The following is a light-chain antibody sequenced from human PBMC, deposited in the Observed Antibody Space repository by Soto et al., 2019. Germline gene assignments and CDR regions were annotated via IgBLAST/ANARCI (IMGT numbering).Light chain of an antibody. V-gene: IGKV3-15*01. CDR3: QQYNNWPPIT. J-gene: IGKJ5*01. CDR1: QSVSSKY. Sequence: ESLLTQSPGTLSLSPGERATLSFRASQSVSSKYLAWYQQKPGQAPRLLIYGASTRATGIPASFSGSGSGTEFTLTISSLKSEDFAVYYCQQYNNWPPITFGQGTRLEIK. CDR2: GAS.